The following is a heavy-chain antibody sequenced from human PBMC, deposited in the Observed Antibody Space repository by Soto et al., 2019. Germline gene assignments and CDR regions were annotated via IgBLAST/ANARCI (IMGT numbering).Heavy chain of an antibody. CDR3: ARGYSSSSSWFDP. J-gene: IGHJ5*02. D-gene: IGHD6-6*01. CDR2: IVVGSGNT. V-gene: IGHV1-58*01. Sequence: ASVKVSCKASGFTFTSSAVQWVRQARGQRLEWIGWIVVGSGNTNYAQKFQERVTITRDMSTSTAYMELSSLRSEDTAVYYCARGYSSSSSWFDPWGQGTLVTVSS. CDR1: GFTFTSSA.